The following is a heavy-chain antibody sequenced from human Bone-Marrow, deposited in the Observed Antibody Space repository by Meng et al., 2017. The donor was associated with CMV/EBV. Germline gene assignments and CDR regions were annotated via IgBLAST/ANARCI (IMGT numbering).Heavy chain of an antibody. CDR2: IRYDGDNK. J-gene: IGHJ4*02. CDR3: ARMTIFGFDY. D-gene: IGHD3-3*01. V-gene: IGHV3-30*02. CDR1: GFTFSGYG. Sequence: GESLKISCTASGFTFSGYGMHWVRQAPGKGLEWVSFIRYDGDNKYYADSVKGRFTISRDNAKNSLYLQMNSLRAEDTAVYYCARMTIFGFDYWGQGTLVTVSS.